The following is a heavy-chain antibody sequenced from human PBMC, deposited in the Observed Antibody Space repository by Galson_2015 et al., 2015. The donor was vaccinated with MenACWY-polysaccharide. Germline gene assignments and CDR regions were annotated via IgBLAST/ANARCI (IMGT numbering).Heavy chain of an antibody. CDR2: ISYSGST. Sequence: SETLSLTCTVSGGSISSSNYYWGWIRQSPEKGLEWIGTISYSGSTYYNPSLKSRVTISVDTSKNQFSLKLSSVTAADTAVYYRASRLAQVGIAGYGYGMDVWGQGTTVTVSS. D-gene: IGHD2-15*01. V-gene: IGHV4-39*01. J-gene: IGHJ6*02. CDR3: ASRLAQVGIAGYGYGMDV. CDR1: GGSISSSNYY.